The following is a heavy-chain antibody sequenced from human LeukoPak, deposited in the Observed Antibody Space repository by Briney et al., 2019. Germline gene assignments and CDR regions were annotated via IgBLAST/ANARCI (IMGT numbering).Heavy chain of an antibody. V-gene: IGHV4-59*01. D-gene: IGHD5-24*01. J-gene: IGHJ5*02. CDR2: IYYSGST. CDR3: TRRRDGNWFDP. CDR1: GGSISNYY. Sequence: SETPSLTCTVSGGSISNYYWSWIRQPPGKGLEWIGYIYYSGSTNYNPSLKSRVTISVDTSKNQFSLKLSSVTAADTAVYYCTRRRDGNWFDPWGQGTLVTVSS.